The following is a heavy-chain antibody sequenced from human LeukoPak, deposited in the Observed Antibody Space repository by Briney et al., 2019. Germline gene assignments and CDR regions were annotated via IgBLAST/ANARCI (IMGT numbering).Heavy chain of an antibody. CDR2: FYYSGTT. D-gene: IGHD4-17*01. CDR3: AREDPQTTVPEGMDV. CDR1: GGSISYYY. V-gene: IGHV4-59*01. J-gene: IGHJ6*02. Sequence: SETLSLTCTVSGGSISYYYWSWIRQSPGKGLEWIGYFYYSGTTNYNPSLKSRVTISVDTFKNQFSLQLRSVTAADTAVYYCAREDPQTTVPEGMDVWGQGTTVTVSS.